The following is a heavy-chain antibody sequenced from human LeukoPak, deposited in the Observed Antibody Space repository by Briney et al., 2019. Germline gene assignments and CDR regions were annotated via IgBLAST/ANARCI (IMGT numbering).Heavy chain of an antibody. CDR3: ARARNDYDSNGFSVLDY. CDR1: GISFSSHG. CDR2: IWYDGSNI. D-gene: IGHD3-22*01. Sequence: GTSLRLSCAASGISFSSHGMHWVRQAPGKGLGWVAVIWYDGSNIYYADSVKGRFTISRDNSKNTLYLQMNSLRAEDTALYYCARARNDYDSNGFSVLDYWGQGTLVTVSS. V-gene: IGHV3-33*01. J-gene: IGHJ4*02.